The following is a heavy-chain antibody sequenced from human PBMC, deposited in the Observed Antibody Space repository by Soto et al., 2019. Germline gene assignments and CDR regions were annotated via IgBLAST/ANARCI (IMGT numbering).Heavy chain of an antibody. CDR1: GFTFSDNP. D-gene: IGHD2-21*02. CDR3: VRDHDFAFDT. CDR2: IRSDGTTI. J-gene: IGHJ4*02. V-gene: IGHV3-48*02. Sequence: PGGSLRLSCAASGFTFSDNPMSWVRLAPGKGLEWVSHIRSDGTTIYYADSVKGRFTISRDNAKNSLYLHMNSLRDEDTAIYYCVRDHDFAFDTWGQGTLVTVSS.